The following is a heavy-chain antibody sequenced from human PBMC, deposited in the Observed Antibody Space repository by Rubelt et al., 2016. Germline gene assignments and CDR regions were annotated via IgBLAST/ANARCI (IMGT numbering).Heavy chain of an antibody. J-gene: IGHJ4*02. CDR2: IHYSGST. V-gene: IGHV4-59*01. D-gene: IGHD2-15*01. Sequence: QVQLQESGPGLVKPSETLSLTCTVSGGSISSSYWSWIRQPPGKGLEWIGYIHYSGSTDYNPSLKSRVTISVDTYKNQFPLRLSSVTAADTAVYYCARDRGYCSGGSCQSGFFDYWGQGTLVTVFS. CDR3: ARDRGYCSGGSCQSGFFDY. CDR1: GGSISSSY.